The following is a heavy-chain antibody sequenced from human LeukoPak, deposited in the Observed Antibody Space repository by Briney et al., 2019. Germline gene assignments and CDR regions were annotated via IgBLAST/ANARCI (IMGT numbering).Heavy chain of an antibody. J-gene: IGHJ4*02. V-gene: IGHV4-4*02. D-gene: IGHD3-10*01. CDR3: ANSGYASAFDY. Sequence: SETLSLTCAVSGGSISSSNWWSWVRQPPGKGLEWIGEIYHSGSTNYNPSLKSRVTISVDKSKNQFSLKLNSVTAADTAVYYCANSGYASAFDYWGQGTLVTVSS. CDR2: IYHSGST. CDR1: GGSISSSNW.